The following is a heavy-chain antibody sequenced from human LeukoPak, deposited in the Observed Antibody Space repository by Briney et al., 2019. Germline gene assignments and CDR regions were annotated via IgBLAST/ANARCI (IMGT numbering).Heavy chain of an antibody. CDR2: IYSGGST. Sequence: GGSLRLSCAASGFTVSSSYMNWVRQAPGKGLEWVSVIYSGGSTYYADSVKGGFTISRDNSKNTLYLQMNSLRAEDTAVYYCARDSNFDWFDPWGQGTLVTVSS. D-gene: IGHD1-7*01. V-gene: IGHV3-66*01. J-gene: IGHJ5*02. CDR1: GFTVSSSY. CDR3: ARDSNFDWFDP.